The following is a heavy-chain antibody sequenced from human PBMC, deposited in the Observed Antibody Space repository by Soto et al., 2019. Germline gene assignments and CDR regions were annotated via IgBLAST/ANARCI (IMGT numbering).Heavy chain of an antibody. V-gene: IGHV3-33*06. J-gene: IGHJ6*02. CDR2: ICDDGGNK. Sequence: GGSLRLSCAASGFTFSSYGMHWVRQAPGKGLEWVAVICDDGGNKYYADSVKGRFTISRDNSKNTLYLQMNSLRAEDTAVYYCAKDAPLLTAYYYYYGMDVWGQGTTVTVSS. D-gene: IGHD1-26*01. CDR3: AKDAPLLTAYYYYYGMDV. CDR1: GFTFSSYG.